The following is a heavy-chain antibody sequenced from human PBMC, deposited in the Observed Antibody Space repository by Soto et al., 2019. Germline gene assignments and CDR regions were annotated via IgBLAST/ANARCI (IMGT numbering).Heavy chain of an antibody. J-gene: IGHJ4*02. Sequence: SETLSLTCAVSGGSISSGGYSWSWIRQPPGKGLEWIGYMYHSGSTYYNPSLKSRVTISVDTSKNQFSLKLSSVTAADTAVYYCATTIGTNFDFDYWGQGTLVTVSS. CDR3: ATTIGTNFDFDY. CDR2: MYHSGST. CDR1: GGSISSGGYS. V-gene: IGHV4-30-2*01. D-gene: IGHD5-12*01.